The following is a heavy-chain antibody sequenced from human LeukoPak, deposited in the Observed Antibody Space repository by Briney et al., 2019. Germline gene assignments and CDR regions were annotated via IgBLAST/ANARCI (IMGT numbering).Heavy chain of an antibody. CDR1: GFTVSSNY. V-gene: IGHV3-66*02. Sequence: GGSLRLSCAASGFTVSSNYMSWVRQAPGKGLEWVSVIYSGGTTYYADSVKGRFTVSRDNSKNTLYLQMNSLRAEDTAVYYCARGGLYSSSWTEDYWGQGTLVTVSS. CDR3: ARGGLYSSSWTEDY. D-gene: IGHD6-13*01. CDR2: IYSGGTT. J-gene: IGHJ4*02.